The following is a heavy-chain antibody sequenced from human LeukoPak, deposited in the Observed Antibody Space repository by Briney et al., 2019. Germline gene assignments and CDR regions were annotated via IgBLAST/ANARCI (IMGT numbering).Heavy chain of an antibody. Sequence: SETLSLTCTVSGGAIRSHYWNWIRQPAGKGLEWIGRIYSSGYTNDNPFLKSRITMSVDMSKNQFSLRLNSVTAADTAVYYCARGEHSVDSWGQGILVTVSS. CDR2: IYSSGYT. CDR3: ARGEHSVDS. J-gene: IGHJ4*02. V-gene: IGHV4-4*07. D-gene: IGHD1/OR15-1a*01. CDR1: GGAIRSHY.